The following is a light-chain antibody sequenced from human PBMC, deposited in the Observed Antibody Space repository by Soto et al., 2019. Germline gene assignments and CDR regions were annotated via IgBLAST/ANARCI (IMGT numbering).Light chain of an antibody. Sequence: VMPQSPAPLSVSPGERATLSCRASQSVNSNLAWYQQKPGQAPRLLIFGASTSATGIPARFSGSGSGTEFTLSISSLQSEDFAEYDCQPYHNWRPWTFGNGTKVEIK. CDR3: QPYHNWRPWT. CDR2: GAS. V-gene: IGKV3-15*01. CDR1: QSVNSN. J-gene: IGKJ1*01.